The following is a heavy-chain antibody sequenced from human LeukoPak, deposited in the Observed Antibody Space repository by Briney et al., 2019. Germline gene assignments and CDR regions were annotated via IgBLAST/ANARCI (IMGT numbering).Heavy chain of an antibody. J-gene: IGHJ5*02. D-gene: IGHD3-10*01. Sequence: SETLSLTCTVSGGSISSYYWSWIRQPPGKGREWIGYIYYRGSTNYNPSLKSGVTISVDTSKNQFSLKLSSVPAADTGVYYCASRPKPKSISMIRGVNFQGTKSWFDPWGQGTLVTVSS. CDR3: ASRPKPKSISMIRGVNFQGTKSWFDP. CDR1: GGSISSYY. CDR2: IYYRGST. V-gene: IGHV4-59*12.